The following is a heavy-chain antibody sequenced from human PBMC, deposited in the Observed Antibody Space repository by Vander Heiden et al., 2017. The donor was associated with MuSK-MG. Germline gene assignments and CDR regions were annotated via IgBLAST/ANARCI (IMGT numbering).Heavy chain of an antibody. Sequence: EVQLVESGGGLVPPGGSLRLSCAASGFTFSSYSMNWVRQAPGKGLEWVSYISISSTIYYADSVKGRFTISRDNAKNSLYLQMNSLRAEDTAVYYCARAAYGDYVSHWFDPWGQGTLVTVSS. J-gene: IGHJ5*02. V-gene: IGHV3-48*01. CDR2: ISISSTI. CDR1: GFTFSSYS. D-gene: IGHD4-17*01. CDR3: ARAAYGDYVSHWFDP.